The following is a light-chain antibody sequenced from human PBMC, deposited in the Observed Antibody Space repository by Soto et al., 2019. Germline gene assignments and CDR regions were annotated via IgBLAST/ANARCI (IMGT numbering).Light chain of an antibody. CDR3: TSYTSRNDFVV. V-gene: IGLV2-8*01. Sequence: QSALTQPPSASGSPGRSVTISCTGTSSDVGGYNFVSWYQQHPGKAPKLLVYEVYKRPSGVPDRFSGSKSGNRASLTVSGLQAEDEAEYYCTSYTSRNDFVVFGGGTKVTVL. J-gene: IGLJ2*01. CDR1: SSDVGGYNF. CDR2: EVY.